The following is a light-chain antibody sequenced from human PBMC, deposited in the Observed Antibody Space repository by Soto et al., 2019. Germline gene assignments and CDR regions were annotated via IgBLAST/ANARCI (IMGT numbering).Light chain of an antibody. V-gene: IGLV2-14*03. CDR3: SSFTTTDILV. J-gene: IGLJ3*02. CDR1: SGDVGAYNF. Sequence: QSALTQPASVSGSLGQSITISCTGTSGDVGAYNFVSWFQHYPGKAPKIILYDVISRPSGVSNRFSGSKSGNTATLTISGLQAEDEANYYCSSFTTTDILVFGGGTKLTVL. CDR2: DVI.